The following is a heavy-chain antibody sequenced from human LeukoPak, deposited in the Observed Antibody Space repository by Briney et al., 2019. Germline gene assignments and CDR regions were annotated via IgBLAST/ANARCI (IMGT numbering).Heavy chain of an antibody. CDR3: AREEYYYYYYMDV. CDR2: ISGSGGNT. CDR1: GFTFSTNG. Sequence: GGSLRLSCAASGFTFSTNGMSWVRQAPGKGLEWVSAISGSGGNTYYADSVKGRFTISRDNAKNSLYLQMNSLRAEDTAVYYCAREEYYYYYYMDVWGKGTTVTVSS. V-gene: IGHV3-21*01. J-gene: IGHJ6*03.